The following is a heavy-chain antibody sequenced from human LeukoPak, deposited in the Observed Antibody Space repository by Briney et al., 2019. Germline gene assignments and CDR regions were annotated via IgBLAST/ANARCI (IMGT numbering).Heavy chain of an antibody. V-gene: IGHV3-23*01. J-gene: IGHJ4*02. Sequence: GGSLRLSCAASGFTFNSYAMSWVRQAPGKGLERVSAISGSGGSTYYADSVKGRFTISRDNAKNSLYLQMNSLRAEDTAVYYCARESSGSSYFDYWGQGTLVTVSS. CDR1: GFTFNSYA. CDR3: ARESSGSSYFDY. CDR2: ISGSGGST. D-gene: IGHD1-26*01.